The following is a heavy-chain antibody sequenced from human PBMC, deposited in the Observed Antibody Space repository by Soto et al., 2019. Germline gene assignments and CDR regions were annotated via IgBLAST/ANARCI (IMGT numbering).Heavy chain of an antibody. CDR2: IYHSGST. D-gene: IGHD6-13*01. V-gene: IGHV4-30-2*01. CDR1: GGSISSGGYS. CDR3: ARSILGSRMNWFDP. Sequence: SETLSLTCAVSGGSISSGGYSWSWIRQPPGKGLEWIGYIYHSGSTYYNPSLKSRVTISVDRSKNQFSLKLSSVTAADTAVYYCARSILGSRMNWFDPWGQGTLVTVSS. J-gene: IGHJ5*02.